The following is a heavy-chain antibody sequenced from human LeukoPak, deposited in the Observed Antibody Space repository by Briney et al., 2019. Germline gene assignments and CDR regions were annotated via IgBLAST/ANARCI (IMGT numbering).Heavy chain of an antibody. CDR3: ARHPRRDGYSNFDF. CDR2: VFYSGSP. D-gene: IGHD5-24*01. CDR1: GGSISISSDY. J-gene: IGHJ4*02. V-gene: IGHV4-39*01. Sequence: SETLSLTCSVSGGSISISSDYWGWIRQPPGKGLEWIGSVFYSGSPYYNPSLKSRLTISVDTSKNQFSLKLTSVTAADTAVYYCARHPRRDGYSNFDFWGQGALVTVSS.